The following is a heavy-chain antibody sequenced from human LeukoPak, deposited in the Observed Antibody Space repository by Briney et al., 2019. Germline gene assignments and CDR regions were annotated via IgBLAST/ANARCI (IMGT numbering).Heavy chain of an antibody. D-gene: IGHD3-10*01. CDR3: ARGITMVRGVIIPPSDP. V-gene: IGHV1-18*01. J-gene: IGHJ5*02. CDR2: ISAYNGNT. Sequence: ASVKVSCKASGYTSTSYGISWVRQAPGQGLEWMGWISAYNGNTNYAQKLQGRVTMTTDTSTSTAYMELRSLRSDDTAVYYCARGITMVRGVIIPPSDPWGQGTLVTVSS. CDR1: GYTSTSYG.